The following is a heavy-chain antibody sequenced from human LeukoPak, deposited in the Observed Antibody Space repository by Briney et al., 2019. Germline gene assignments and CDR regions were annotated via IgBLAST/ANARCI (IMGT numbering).Heavy chain of an antibody. V-gene: IGHV1-2*02. CDR3: GRGIQSFDP. J-gene: IGHJ5*02. Sequence: ASVKVSCKASGYTFTCYYMHWVRQAPGQGLEWMGWINPNSGGTNYAQKFQDRVTMTRDTSMSAAYMEISRLTYDDTAVYYCGRGIQSFDPWGQGTLVTVSS. CDR2: INPNSGGT. D-gene: IGHD3-10*01. CDR1: GYTFTCYY.